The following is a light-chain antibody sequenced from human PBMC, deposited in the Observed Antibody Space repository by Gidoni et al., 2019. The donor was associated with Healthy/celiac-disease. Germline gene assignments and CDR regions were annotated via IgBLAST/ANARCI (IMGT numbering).Light chain of an antibody. V-gene: IGLV1-40*01. Sequence: QSVLTQPPSVSGAPGQRVTISCTGSSSNSGAGSDVHWYQQLPGTAPKLPIYGNSNRPSGVPDRFSGSKSGTSASLAITGLQAEDEADYYCQSYDSSLSDVVFGGGTKLTVL. CDR1: SSNSGAGSD. CDR2: GNS. J-gene: IGLJ2*01. CDR3: QSYDSSLSDVV.